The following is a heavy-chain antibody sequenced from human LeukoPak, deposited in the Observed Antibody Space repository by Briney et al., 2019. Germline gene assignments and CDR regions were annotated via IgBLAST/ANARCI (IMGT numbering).Heavy chain of an antibody. Sequence: GGSLRLSCVVSGFTFSSYAMSWVRQAPGKGLEWVSGISGSGGSTYYADSVKGRFTISRDNTKNTLYLQMNSLRAEDTAIYYCAREDSSGLDYWGQGTLVTVSS. CDR1: GFTFSSYA. CDR2: ISGSGGST. CDR3: AREDSSGLDY. V-gene: IGHV3-23*01. D-gene: IGHD6-19*01. J-gene: IGHJ4*02.